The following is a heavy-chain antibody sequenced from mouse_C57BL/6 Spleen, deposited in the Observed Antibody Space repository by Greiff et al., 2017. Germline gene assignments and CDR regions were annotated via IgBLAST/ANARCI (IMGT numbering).Heavy chain of an antibody. D-gene: IGHD1-1*01. J-gene: IGHJ2*01. Sequence: EVKLVESGGGLVKPGGSLKLSCAASGFTFSSYAMSWVRQTPEKRLEWVATISDGGSYTYYPDNVKGRFTISRDNAKNNLYLQMSHLKSEDTAMYYCARDSTVVAGFDYWGQGTTLTVSS. V-gene: IGHV5-4*01. CDR3: ARDSTVVAGFDY. CDR1: GFTFSSYA. CDR2: ISDGGSYT.